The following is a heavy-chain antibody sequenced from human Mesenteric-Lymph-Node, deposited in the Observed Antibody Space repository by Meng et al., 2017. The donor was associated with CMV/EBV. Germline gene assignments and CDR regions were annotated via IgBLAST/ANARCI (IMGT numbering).Heavy chain of an antibody. Sequence: VSGGSNSSSSYYWGWIRQPPGKGLEWIGSIYYSGSTYYNPSLKSRVTISVDTSKNQFSLKLSSVTAADTAVYYCARCSGSYYADFDYWGQGPLVTVSS. CDR2: IYYSGST. J-gene: IGHJ4*02. V-gene: IGHV4-39*01. D-gene: IGHD1-26*01. CDR3: ARCSGSYYADFDY. CDR1: GGSNSSSSYY.